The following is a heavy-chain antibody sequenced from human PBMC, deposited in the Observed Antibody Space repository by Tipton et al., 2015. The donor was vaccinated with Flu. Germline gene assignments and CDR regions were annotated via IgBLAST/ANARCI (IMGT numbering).Heavy chain of an antibody. CDR2: LGWNSGDI. V-gene: IGHV3-9*01. CDR1: GGSISTSY. J-gene: IGHJ3*02. Sequence: TLSLTCTVSGGSISTSYWSWIRQPAGKGLEWVSGLGWNSGDIRYADSVKGRFTISRDNAKNSLYLQMNSLIPEDTALYYCARDDAFDIWGQGTMVTVAS. CDR3: ARDDAFDI.